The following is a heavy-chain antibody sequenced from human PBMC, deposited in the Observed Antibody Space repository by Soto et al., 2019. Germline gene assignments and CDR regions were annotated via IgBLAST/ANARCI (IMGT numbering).Heavy chain of an antibody. J-gene: IGHJ6*02. CDR1: GFTFSSYS. D-gene: IGHD6-13*01. V-gene: IGHV3-48*02. CDR2: ISSSSSTI. CDR3: ASFLQQLVRSVSGYYYYYGMDV. Sequence: PGGSLRLSCAASGFTFSSYSMNWVRQAPGKGLEWVSYISSSSSTIYYADPVKGRFTISRDNAKNSLYLQMNSLRDEDTAVYYCASFLQQLVRSVSGYYYYYGMDVWGQGTTVTVSS.